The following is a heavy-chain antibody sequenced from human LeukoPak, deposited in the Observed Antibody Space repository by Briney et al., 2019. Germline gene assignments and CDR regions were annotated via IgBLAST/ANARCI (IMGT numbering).Heavy chain of an antibody. V-gene: IGHV3-9*03. CDR1: GFTFDDYA. D-gene: IGHD5-18*01. J-gene: IGHJ4*02. CDR2: ISWNSGSI. Sequence: GGSLRLSCAASGFTFDDYAMHWVRQAPGKGLEGVSGISWNSGSIVYADSVKGRLTISRENAQNSLYLQMNSLRAEDMALYYCAKDSGPSTWIQLWFDLWRQETLVSVSS. CDR3: AKDSGPSTWIQLWFDL.